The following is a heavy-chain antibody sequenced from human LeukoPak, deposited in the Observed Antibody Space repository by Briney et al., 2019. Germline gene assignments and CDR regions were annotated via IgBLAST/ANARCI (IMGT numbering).Heavy chain of an antibody. Sequence: GGSLRLSCAASGFPFSSYAMAWVRQAPGQGLEWVSAISGDGAKPYYADSVKGRFTISRDNSKNTLYLQMNSLRAADTALYYCARERSGGWPFDYWGQGTLVTVSS. D-gene: IGHD6-19*01. V-gene: IGHV3-23*01. CDR1: GFPFSSYA. CDR3: ARERSGGWPFDY. J-gene: IGHJ4*02. CDR2: ISGDGAKP.